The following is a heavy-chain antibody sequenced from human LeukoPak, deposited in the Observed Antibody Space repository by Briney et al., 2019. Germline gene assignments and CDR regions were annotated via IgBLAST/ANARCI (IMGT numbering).Heavy chain of an antibody. D-gene: IGHD5-12*01. CDR1: GFTFSSYA. Sequence: GGSLRLSCAASGFTFSSYAMHWVRQAPGKGLVWVSRISSDGSSTSYADSVKGRFTISRDNAKNTVYLQMSSLRAEDTAVYYCARGSYGGSGWVYWGQGTLVTVSS. CDR3: ARGSYGGSGWVY. V-gene: IGHV3-74*01. J-gene: IGHJ4*02. CDR2: ISSDGSST.